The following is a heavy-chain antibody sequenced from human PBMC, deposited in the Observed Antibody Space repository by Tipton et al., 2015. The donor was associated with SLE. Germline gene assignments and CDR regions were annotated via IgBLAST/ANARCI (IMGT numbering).Heavy chain of an antibody. Sequence: TLSLTCNVSGASISSGSYYWSWIRQPPGKGLEWIGYIYYSGSTNYNPSLKSRVTISADTSKNQFSLKLSSVTAADTAVYYCARRGALAAAGVYYYYGMDVWGQGTTVTVSS. V-gene: IGHV4-61*01. CDR1: GASISSGSYY. J-gene: IGHJ6*02. CDR3: ARRGALAAAGVYYYYGMDV. D-gene: IGHD6-13*01. CDR2: IYYSGST.